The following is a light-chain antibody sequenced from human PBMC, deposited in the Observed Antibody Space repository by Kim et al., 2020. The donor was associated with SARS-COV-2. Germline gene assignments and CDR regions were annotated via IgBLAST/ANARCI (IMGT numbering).Light chain of an antibody. CDR1: SSVIGGYNY. V-gene: IGLV2-11*01. CDR2: YVT. Sequence: QPVSLSATGTSSVIGGYNYVSWYQHHPAKAPKLIIYYVTKRPSGVPHRFSGSKSGNTASLTISGLQAEDETDYYCCSYAGSYVLVFGGGTKLTVL. CDR3: CSYAGSYVLV. J-gene: IGLJ2*01.